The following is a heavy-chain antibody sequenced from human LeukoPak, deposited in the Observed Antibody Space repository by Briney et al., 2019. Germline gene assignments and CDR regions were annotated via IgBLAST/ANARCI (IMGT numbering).Heavy chain of an antibody. CDR2: ISSSSSTI. Sequence: GGSLRLSCAASGFTFSSYSMNWVRQAPGKGLEWVSYISSSSSTIYYADSVKGRFTISRDNAKNSLYLQMNSLRAEDTAVYYCARHTCGFWSGCYYFDYWGQGTLVTVSS. V-gene: IGHV3-48*01. CDR1: GFTFSSYS. D-gene: IGHD3-3*01. J-gene: IGHJ4*02. CDR3: ARHTCGFWSGCYYFDY.